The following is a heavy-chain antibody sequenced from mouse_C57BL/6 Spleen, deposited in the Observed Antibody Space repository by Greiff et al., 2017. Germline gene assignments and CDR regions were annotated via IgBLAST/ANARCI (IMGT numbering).Heavy chain of an antibody. CDR2: IYPGDGDT. V-gene: IGHV1-82*01. CDR3: ARPSYYGSSYGNFDY. Sequence: QVQLQQSGPELVKPGASVKISCKASGYAFSSSWMNWVKQRPGKGLEWIGRIYPGDGDTNYNGKFKGKATLTADKSSSTAYMQLSSLTSEDSAVYFCARPSYYGSSYGNFDYWGQGTTLTVSS. J-gene: IGHJ2*01. D-gene: IGHD1-1*01. CDR1: GYAFSSSW.